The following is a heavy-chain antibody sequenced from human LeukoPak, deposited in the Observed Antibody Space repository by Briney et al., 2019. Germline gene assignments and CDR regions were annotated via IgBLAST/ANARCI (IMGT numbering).Heavy chain of an antibody. CDR2: ISGSGGST. CDR1: GFTFSSYA. J-gene: IGHJ6*02. D-gene: IGHD5-12*01. CDR3: AKGIRGGYGSDYYYGMDV. V-gene: IGHV3-23*01. Sequence: GGSLRLSCAASGFTFSSYAMSWVRQALGKGLEWVSSISGSGGSTYYADSVKGRFTISRDNPKNTLYLQMSSLRAEDTAVYYCAKGIRGGYGSDYYYGMDVWGQGTTVTVSS.